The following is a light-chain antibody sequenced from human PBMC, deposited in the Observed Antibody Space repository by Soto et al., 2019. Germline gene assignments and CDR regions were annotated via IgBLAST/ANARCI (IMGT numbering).Light chain of an antibody. Sequence: EIVMTQSPATLSVSPGERATLSCRASQSVTTNLAWFQQKPGQAPRLLIYGASTRATGIPARFSGSGSGTEFTLTICSLQSEDFAVYHCQKYNKWPRTFGQGTKVDIK. CDR2: GAS. CDR1: QSVTTN. V-gene: IGKV3-15*01. J-gene: IGKJ1*01. CDR3: QKYNKWPRT.